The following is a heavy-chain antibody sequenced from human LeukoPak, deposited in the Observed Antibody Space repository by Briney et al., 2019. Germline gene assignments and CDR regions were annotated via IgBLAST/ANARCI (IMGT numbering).Heavy chain of an antibody. J-gene: IGHJ3*01. CDR1: GFTFSGYW. Sequence: GGSLRLSCPASGFTFSGYWMIWVRQAPGKGLEWVANIKQDGSERYYVDSVSGRFTISRDNAKNLMYLQMNSLRDEDTAVYYCVRDSGGYSSVWYDAFDVWGRGTKVTVSS. CDR3: VRDSGGYSSVWYDAFDV. D-gene: IGHD6-19*01. CDR2: IKQDGSER. V-gene: IGHV3-7*01.